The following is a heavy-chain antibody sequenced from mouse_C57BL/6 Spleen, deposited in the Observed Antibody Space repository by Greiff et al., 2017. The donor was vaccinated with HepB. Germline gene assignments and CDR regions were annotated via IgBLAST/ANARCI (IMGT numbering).Heavy chain of an antibody. D-gene: IGHD2-2*01. CDR3: ARRDGYVLSYAMDY. CDR2: IDPEDGET. J-gene: IGHJ4*01. CDR1: GFNIKDYY. V-gene: IGHV14-2*01. Sequence: VQLQQSGAELVKPGASVKLSCTASGFNIKDYYMHWVKQRTEQGLEWIGRIDPEDGETKYAPNFQGKATITADTSSNTAYLRLSSLTTENTAVYYCARRDGYVLSYAMDYWGQGTSVTVAS.